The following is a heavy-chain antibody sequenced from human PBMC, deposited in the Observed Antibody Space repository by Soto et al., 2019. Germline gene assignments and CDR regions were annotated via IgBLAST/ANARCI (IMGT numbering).Heavy chain of an antibody. CDR3: AREVPDGFDP. Sequence: QVQLVESGGGVVQPGRSLRLSCAASGFTFNTYAMHWVRQAPGKGLEWVAVISYDGNNKYYADAVKVRFTISRDNPKNPIYLQMNSLRAEDKAVYSCAREVPDGFDPWGQGTLVTVSS. J-gene: IGHJ5*02. CDR2: ISYDGNNK. V-gene: IGHV3-30-3*01. CDR1: GFTFNTYA. D-gene: IGHD2-2*01.